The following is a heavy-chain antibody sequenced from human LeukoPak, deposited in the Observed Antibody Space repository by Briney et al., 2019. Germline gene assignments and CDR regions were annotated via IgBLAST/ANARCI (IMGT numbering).Heavy chain of an antibody. Sequence: GASVKVSCKASGYTFTSYGITWVRQAPGQGLEWMGWISAYSDNTHYAQKFQGTVTMTTDTSTSTAYMELRSLRSDDTAVYYCARSGHYAIEDFDYWGQGTLVTVSS. J-gene: IGHJ4*02. D-gene: IGHD4-17*01. V-gene: IGHV1-18*01. CDR2: ISAYSDNT. CDR1: GYTFTSYG. CDR3: ARSGHYAIEDFDY.